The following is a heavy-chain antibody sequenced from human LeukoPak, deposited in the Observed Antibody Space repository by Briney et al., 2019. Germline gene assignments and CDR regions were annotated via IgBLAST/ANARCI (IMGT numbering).Heavy chain of an antibody. CDR2: IYYSGST. D-gene: IGHD5-18*01. CDR1: GGSISSYY. V-gene: IGHV4-59*01. J-gene: IGHJ4*02. Sequence: SETLSLTCTVSGGSISSYYWSWIRQPPGKGLEWIGYIYYSGSTIYNPSLKSRVTISVDTSKNQFSLKLSSVTAADTAVYYCARSIQRGYAAMVYFDYWGQGTLVTVSS. CDR3: ARSIQRGYAAMVYFDY.